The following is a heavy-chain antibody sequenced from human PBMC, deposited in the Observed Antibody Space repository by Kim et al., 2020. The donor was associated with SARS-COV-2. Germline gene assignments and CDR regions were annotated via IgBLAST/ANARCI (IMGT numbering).Heavy chain of an antibody. Sequence: GGSLRLSCAASGFTFSSYSMNWVRQAPGKGLDWVSSISTSSSYIYYADSVKGRCTISRDNAKNSLYLQMNSLRAVDTAVYYCARGVYCSITSCYAYYYYGRDVEGQGATVTVTS. J-gene: IGHJ6*02. CDR1: GFTFSSYS. V-gene: IGHV3-21*01. CDR2: ISTSSSYI. D-gene: IGHD2-2*01. CDR3: ARGVYCSITSCYAYYYYGRDV.